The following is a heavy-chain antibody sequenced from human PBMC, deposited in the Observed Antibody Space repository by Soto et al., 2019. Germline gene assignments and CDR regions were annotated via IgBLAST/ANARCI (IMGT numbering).Heavy chain of an antibody. Sequence: QVQLQESGPGLVKPSETLSLTCTVSGGSVSSGGHYWSWIRQPPGKGLGWIGYIYYSGSTDYNPSLKSRVTISVDTSKNQFSLKLSSVTAADTAVYYCARASSMIRAIDYWGQGTLVTVSS. D-gene: IGHD3-10*01. CDR3: ARASSMIRAIDY. V-gene: IGHV4-61*08. J-gene: IGHJ4*02. CDR2: IYYSGST. CDR1: GGSVSSGGHY.